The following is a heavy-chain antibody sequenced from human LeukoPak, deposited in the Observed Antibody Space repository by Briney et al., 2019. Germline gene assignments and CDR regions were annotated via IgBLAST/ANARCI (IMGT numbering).Heavy chain of an antibody. CDR3: TRVVPAAPVFDP. D-gene: IGHD2-2*01. CDR1: GYTFTSYG. Sequence: ASVKLSCKASGYTFTSYGISWVRQAPGQGLEWMGWISDYNGNTNYAQKLQCRVTMTANTSTSTACMELRSLRSDDTAVYCFTRVVPAAPVFDPWGQGTLVTVSS. CDR2: ISDYNGNT. V-gene: IGHV1-18*01. J-gene: IGHJ5*02.